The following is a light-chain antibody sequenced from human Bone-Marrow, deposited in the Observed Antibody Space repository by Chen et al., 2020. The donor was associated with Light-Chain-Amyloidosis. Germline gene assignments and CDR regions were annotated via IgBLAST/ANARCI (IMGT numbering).Light chain of an antibody. V-gene: IGLV1-47*01. J-gene: IGLJ1*01. Sequence: QSVLTQPPSASGTPGQRVPISCSGASSNIVINYVSWYQHVPGAAPNLLIHRNNQWPSGVPDRFAASKSGTSAFLAISGLRSEDEADYYCAAWDGSLSGYVFGTGTKVIVL. CDR3: AAWDGSLSGYV. CDR2: RNN. CDR1: SSNIVINY.